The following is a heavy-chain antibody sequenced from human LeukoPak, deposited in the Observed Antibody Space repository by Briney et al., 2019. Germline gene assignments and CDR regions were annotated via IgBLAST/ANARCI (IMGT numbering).Heavy chain of an antibody. Sequence: SVKVSWKASGGTFSSYATSWVRQAPGQGLEWMGGIIPIFGTANYAQKFQGRVTITADESTSTAYMELSSLRSEDTAVHYCARAPGEGFGEIYYYIDVWGKGTTVTISS. D-gene: IGHD3-10*01. V-gene: IGHV1-69*13. CDR3: ARAPGEGFGEIYYYIDV. CDR1: GGTFSSYA. J-gene: IGHJ6*03. CDR2: IIPIFGTA.